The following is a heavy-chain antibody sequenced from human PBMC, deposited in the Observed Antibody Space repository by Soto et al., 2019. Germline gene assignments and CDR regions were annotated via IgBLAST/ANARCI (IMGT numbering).Heavy chain of an antibody. CDR1: GFTVSSNY. Sequence: EVQLVESGGGWIQPGGSLRLSCAASGFTVSSNYMSWVRQAPGKGLEWVSVIYSGDTTYYADSVKGRFTISRDHSKHTLYLQMNSLRAEDTAVYYCARDLRTLYGMDVWGQGTTVTVSS. V-gene: IGHV3-53*01. CDR2: IYSGDTT. CDR3: ARDLRTLYGMDV. J-gene: IGHJ6*02.